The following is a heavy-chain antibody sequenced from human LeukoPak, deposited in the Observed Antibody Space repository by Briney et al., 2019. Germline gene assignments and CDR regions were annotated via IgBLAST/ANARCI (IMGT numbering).Heavy chain of an antibody. CDR1: GFIFSSYW. CDR3: ARRALRYCSSTSCPAQYYGVDV. V-gene: IGHV3-7*03. Sequence: GGSLRPSCAASGFIFSSYWMSWVRQAPGKGLEWVANIKEDGSEKYYVDSVKGRFTISRDNAKNSLYLQTNSLRAEDTAVYYCARRALRYCSSTSCPAQYYGVDVWGKGTTVTVSS. D-gene: IGHD2-2*01. J-gene: IGHJ6*04. CDR2: IKEDGSEK.